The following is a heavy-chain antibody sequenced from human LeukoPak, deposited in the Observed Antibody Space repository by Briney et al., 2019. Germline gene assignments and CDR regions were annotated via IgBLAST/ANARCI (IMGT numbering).Heavy chain of an antibody. CDR1: GFTFSIYA. CDR2: ISYDGRNK. J-gene: IGHJ4*02. V-gene: IGHV3-30*18. D-gene: IGHD1-1*01. CDR3: TKDIPGYNYWSDY. Sequence: GGSLRLSCAASGFTFSIYAMSWVRQAPGKGLEWVALISYDGRNKNCADSVKGRFTISRDNSKNTLYLQMNSLRAEDTAVYYCTKDIPGYNYWSDYWGQGTLVTVSS.